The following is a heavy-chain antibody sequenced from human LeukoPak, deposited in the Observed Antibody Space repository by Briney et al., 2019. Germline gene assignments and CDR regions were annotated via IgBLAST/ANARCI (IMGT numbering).Heavy chain of an antibody. V-gene: IGHV3-23*01. J-gene: IGHJ4*02. CDR1: GITFSSYA. Sequence: GGSLRLSCAASGITFSSYAMSWVRQAPGKGLEWVSAISGSGGSTYYADSVKGRFTISRDNSKNTLYLQMNSLRAEDTAVYYCARAGRTYGGNSYFDYWGQGTLVTVSS. D-gene: IGHD4-23*01. CDR3: ARAGRTYGGNSYFDY. CDR2: ISGSGGST.